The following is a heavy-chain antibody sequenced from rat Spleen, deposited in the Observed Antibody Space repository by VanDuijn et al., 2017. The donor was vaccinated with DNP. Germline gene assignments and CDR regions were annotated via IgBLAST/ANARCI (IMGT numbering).Heavy chain of an antibody. J-gene: IGHJ2*01. V-gene: IGHV5-58*01. CDR3: ARQNNYFDY. CDR1: GFTFSSYW. CDR2: INTGGGNT. Sequence: EVQLVESGGGLVQPGRSLKLSCVASGFTFSSYWMFWIRQAPGKGLEWVASINTGGGNTYYRDSLKGRFTISRDNAKSTLYLQMDSLKSEDTATYYCARQNNYFDYWGQGVMVTVSS.